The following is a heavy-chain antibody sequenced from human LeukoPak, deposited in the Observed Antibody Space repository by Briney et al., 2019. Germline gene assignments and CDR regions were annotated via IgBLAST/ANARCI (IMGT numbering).Heavy chain of an antibody. J-gene: IGHJ4*02. D-gene: IGHD6-19*01. V-gene: IGHV4-34*01. Sequence: KPSETLSLTCAVYGGSFSGYYWSWIRQPPGKGLEWIGEINHSGSTNYNPSLKSRVTISVDTSKNQFSLKLSSVTAADTAVYYCARPGIAVAGYFDYWGQGTLVTVSS. CDR1: GGSFSGYY. CDR3: ARPGIAVAGYFDY. CDR2: INHSGST.